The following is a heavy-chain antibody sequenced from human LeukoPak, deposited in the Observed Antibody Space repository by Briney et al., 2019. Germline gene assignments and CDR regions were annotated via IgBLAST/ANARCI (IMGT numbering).Heavy chain of an antibody. CDR3: AKDASVYYYYGMDV. CDR2: SSGSGGST. Sequence: GGSLRLSCAASGFTFSSYAMSWVRQAPGKGLEWVSASSGSGGSTYYADSVKGRFTISRDNSKNTLYLQMNSLRAEDTAVYYCAKDASVYYYYGMDVWGQGTTVTVS. V-gene: IGHV3-23*01. CDR1: GFTFSSYA. J-gene: IGHJ6*02. D-gene: IGHD2-2*01.